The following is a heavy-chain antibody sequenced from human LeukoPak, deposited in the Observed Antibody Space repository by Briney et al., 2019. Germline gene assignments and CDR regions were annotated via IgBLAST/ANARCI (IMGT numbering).Heavy chain of an antibody. CDR2: IIPILGIA. Sequence: SVKVSCKASGGTFSSYTISWVRQAPGQGLAWMGRIIPILGIAKYAQKFQGRVTITADKSTSTAYMELSSLRSEDTAVYYCARDYYDSSGYYVGDAFDIWGQGTMVTVSS. J-gene: IGHJ3*02. D-gene: IGHD3-22*01. V-gene: IGHV1-69*04. CDR1: GGTFSSYT. CDR3: ARDYYDSSGYYVGDAFDI.